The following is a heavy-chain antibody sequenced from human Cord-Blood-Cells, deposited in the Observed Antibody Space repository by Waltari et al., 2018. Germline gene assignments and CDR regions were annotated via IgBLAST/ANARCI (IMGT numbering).Heavy chain of an antibody. J-gene: IGHJ5*02. D-gene: IGHD3-3*01. CDR2: ISAYKGNT. Sequence: QVQLVQSGAEVKKPGASVKVSCKASGYTFTSYGISWVRQAPGQGLEWMGWISAYKGNTNYAQKLQGRVTRTTETSTSTAYMELRSLRSDDTAVYYCARDGLRITIFGVVINWFDPWGQGTLVTVSS. V-gene: IGHV1-18*01. CDR3: ARDGLRITIFGVVINWFDP. CDR1: GYTFTSYG.